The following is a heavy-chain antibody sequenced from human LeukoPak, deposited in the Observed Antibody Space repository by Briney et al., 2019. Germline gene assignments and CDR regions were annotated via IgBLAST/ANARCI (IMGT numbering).Heavy chain of an antibody. CDR3: ARDSGGSCYSGCNQGWNYYYGMDV. J-gene: IGHJ6*02. CDR1: GGSFSGYY. Sequence: PSETLFLTCAVYGGSFSGYYWNWIRQPPGKGLEWIGEINHSGSTNYNPSLKSRVTISVDTSKNQFSLELSSVTAADTAVYYCARDSGGSCYSGCNQGWNYYYGMDVWGQGTTVTVSS. D-gene: IGHD2-15*01. V-gene: IGHV4-34*01. CDR2: INHSGST.